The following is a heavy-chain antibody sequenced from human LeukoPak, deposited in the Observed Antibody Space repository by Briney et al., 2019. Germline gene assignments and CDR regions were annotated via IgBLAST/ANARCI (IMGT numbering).Heavy chain of an antibody. J-gene: IGHJ6*02. V-gene: IGHV4-30-4*01. D-gene: IGHD1-14*01. CDR1: GGSINSGDYY. CDR2: IYNSGST. Sequence: SQTLSLTCIVSGGSINSGDYYWSWIRQPPGKGLELIGYIYNSGSTYYNPSLKSRVTISVDTSKNHFSLKLSSVTAADTAVYYCARQGGLITLYYYAMDVWGQGTTVTVSS. CDR3: ARQGGLITLYYYAMDV.